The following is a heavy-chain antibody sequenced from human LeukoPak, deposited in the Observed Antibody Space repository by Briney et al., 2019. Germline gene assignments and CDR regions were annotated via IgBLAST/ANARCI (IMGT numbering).Heavy chain of an antibody. Sequence: GGSLRLSCAASGFTFSSYWMSWVRQAPGKGLEWVANIKQDGSENYYVDSVKGRFTISRDNAKNALYLQMNSLRAEDTAVYYCASSEMYDYVWGSYLRGYYFDYWGQGTLVTVSS. CDR3: ASSEMYDYVWGSYLRGYYFDY. V-gene: IGHV3-7*01. CDR1: GFTFSSYW. J-gene: IGHJ4*02. D-gene: IGHD3-16*02. CDR2: IKQDGSEN.